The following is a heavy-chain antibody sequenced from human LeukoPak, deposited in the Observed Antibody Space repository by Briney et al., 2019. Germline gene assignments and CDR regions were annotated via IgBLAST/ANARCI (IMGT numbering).Heavy chain of an antibody. CDR2: ISAYNGNT. V-gene: IGHV1-18*04. J-gene: IGHJ4*02. D-gene: IGHD3-9*01. CDR3: ARDDILTGSDY. CDR1: GYTFTSYG. Sequence: ASVKVSCKASGYTFTSYGISWVRQPHGQGLEWMGWISAYNGNTNYAQKLQGRVTMTTDTSTSTAYMELRSLRSDDTAVYYCARDDILTGSDYWGQGTLVTVYS.